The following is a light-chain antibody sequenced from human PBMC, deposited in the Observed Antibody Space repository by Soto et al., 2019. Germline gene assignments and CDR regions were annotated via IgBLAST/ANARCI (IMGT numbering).Light chain of an antibody. CDR1: QSPYNY. CDR3: QQYNNWPRT. Sequence: DIQMTQFPSSLSASIGDRVTISCRASQSPYNYLNWYQQQPGKAPRLLIYEASSLQSDVPSRFSGSGSGTDFNLTISSLQPEDFAVYYCQQYNNWPRTFGQGTKVEIK. V-gene: IGKV1-39*01. J-gene: IGKJ1*01. CDR2: EAS.